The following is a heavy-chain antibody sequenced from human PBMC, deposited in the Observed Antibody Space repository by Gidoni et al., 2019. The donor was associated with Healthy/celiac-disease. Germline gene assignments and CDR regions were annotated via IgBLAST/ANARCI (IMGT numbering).Heavy chain of an antibody. J-gene: IGHJ3*02. CDR1: GFTFTSSA. CDR2: IVVGSGNT. V-gene: IGHV1-58*01. CDR3: AAPYSGSYLDAFDI. D-gene: IGHD1-26*01. Sequence: QMQLVQSGPEVKKPGTSVKVSCKASGFTFTSSAVPWVRQARGQRLEGIGWIVVGSGNTNYAQKFQERVTITRDMSTSTAYMELSSLRSEDTAVYYCAAPYSGSYLDAFDIWGQGTMVTVSS.